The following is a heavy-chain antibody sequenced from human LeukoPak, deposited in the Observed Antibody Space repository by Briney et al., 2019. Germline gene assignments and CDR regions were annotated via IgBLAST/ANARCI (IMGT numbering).Heavy chain of an antibody. Sequence: PGGSLRLSCAASGFTFSCYGMSWVRQATGKGLVWVSRINSDGSSTSYADSVKGRFTISRDNAKNTLYLQMNSLRAEDTAVYYCARAGDYYDSSGYYEAGDYWGQGTLVTVSS. CDR2: INSDGSST. V-gene: IGHV3-74*01. D-gene: IGHD3-22*01. CDR3: ARAGDYYDSSGYYEAGDY. J-gene: IGHJ4*02. CDR1: GFTFSCYG.